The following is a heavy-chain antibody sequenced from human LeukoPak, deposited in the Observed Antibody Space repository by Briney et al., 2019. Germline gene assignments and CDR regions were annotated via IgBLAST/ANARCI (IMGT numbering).Heavy chain of an antibody. CDR1: GFTFSDYY. D-gene: IGHD2-21*02. J-gene: IGHJ3*02. Sequence: GGSLRLSCAASGFTFSDYYMSWVRQAPGKGLEWVSSISSSSSYIYYADSVKGRFTISRDNAKNSLYLQMNSLRAEDTAVYYCARNGGDYAFDIWGQGTMVTVSS. V-gene: IGHV3-21*01. CDR2: ISSSSSYI. CDR3: ARNGGDYAFDI.